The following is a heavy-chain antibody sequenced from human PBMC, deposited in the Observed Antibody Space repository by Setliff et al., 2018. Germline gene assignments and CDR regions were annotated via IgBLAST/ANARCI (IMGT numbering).Heavy chain of an antibody. D-gene: IGHD2-2*01. V-gene: IGHV4-4*02. CDR3: ARGGGGYHAAS. J-gene: IGHJ5*02. Sequence: SETLSLTCAVSGVSVNSLTWWSWVRQSPGKGLEWIGHIYHDGNTKSYPSVHFNQSLKSRVTMSVDKSKNHFSLELTSVTAADTAVYYCARGGGGYHAASWGQGILVAVSS. CDR2: IYHDGNT. CDR1: GVSVNSLTW.